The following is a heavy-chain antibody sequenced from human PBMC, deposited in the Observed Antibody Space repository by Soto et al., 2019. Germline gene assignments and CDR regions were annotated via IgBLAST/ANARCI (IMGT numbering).Heavy chain of an antibody. D-gene: IGHD3-10*01. Sequence: EVQLLESGGGLVQPGGSLRLSCAASGFTFSSYFMTWVRQAPGKGLEWVSAVSASGDGTSYAESVKGRFTISRDNYKNAMFLQMNSLRAEDTAVYYCAKRAVSPLSKDYLVYFDLWGRGTLVTVYS. CDR3: AKRAVSPLSKDYLVYFDL. CDR1: GFTFSSYF. CDR2: VSASGDGT. V-gene: IGHV3-23*01. J-gene: IGHJ2*01.